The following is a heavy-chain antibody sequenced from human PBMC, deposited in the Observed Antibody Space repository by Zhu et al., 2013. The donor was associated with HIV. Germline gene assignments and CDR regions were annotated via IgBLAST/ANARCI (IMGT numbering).Heavy chain of an antibody. J-gene: IGHJ5*02. CDR1: GGTFSSYA. D-gene: IGHD4-4*01. V-gene: IGHV1-69*01. CDR2: IIPIFGTA. CDR3: ARGHTTTVTGISWPKLLHNWFDP. Sequence: QVQLVQSGAEVKKPGSSVKVSCKASGGTFSSYAISWVRQAPGQGLEWMGGIIPIFGTANYAQKFQGRVTIAADESTSTAYMELSSLRSEDTAVYYCARGHTTTVTGISWPKLLHNWFDPWGQGTLVTVSS.